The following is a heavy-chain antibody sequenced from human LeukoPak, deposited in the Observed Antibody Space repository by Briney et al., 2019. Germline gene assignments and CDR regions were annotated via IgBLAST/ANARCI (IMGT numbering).Heavy chain of an antibody. D-gene: IGHD4-17*01. Sequence: GGSLRLSCAASGFTFSSYAMSRVRQAPGKGLEWVSAISGSVFSTYYADSVKGRFTTSRDNSKNTLYLQMNSLGADDTAVYYCAKADDYGDYAYAFDIWGQGTMVTVSS. J-gene: IGHJ3*02. CDR3: AKADDYGDYAYAFDI. CDR1: GFTFSSYA. CDR2: ISGSVFST. V-gene: IGHV3-23*01.